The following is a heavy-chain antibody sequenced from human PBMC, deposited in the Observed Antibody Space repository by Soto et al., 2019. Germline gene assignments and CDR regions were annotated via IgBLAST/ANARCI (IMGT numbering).Heavy chain of an antibody. CDR3: ASYSWIQLWSSFDY. D-gene: IGHD5-18*01. CDR2: ISYDGSNK. Sequence: GGSLRLSCAASGFTFSSHAMHWVRQAPGKGLEWVAVISYDGSNKYYADSVKGRFTISRDNSKNTLYLQMNSLRAEDTAVYYCASYSWIQLWSSFDYWGKGTLVTVSS. J-gene: IGHJ4*02. CDR1: GFTFSSHA. V-gene: IGHV3-30-3*01.